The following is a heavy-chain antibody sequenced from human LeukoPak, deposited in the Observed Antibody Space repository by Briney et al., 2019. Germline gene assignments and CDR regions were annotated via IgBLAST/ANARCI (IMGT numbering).Heavy chain of an antibody. CDR2: IYSGGST. V-gene: IGHV3-66*01. D-gene: IGHD6-13*01. CDR1: GFTVSSNY. J-gene: IGHJ3*02. Sequence: GGSPRLSCAASGFTVSSNYMSWVRQAPGKGLEWVSVIYSGGSTYYADSVKGRFSISRDDSKNTLYLQMNSLRAEDTAVYYCASLGPGYSSSQSAFDIWGQGTMVTVSS. CDR3: ASLGPGYSSSQSAFDI.